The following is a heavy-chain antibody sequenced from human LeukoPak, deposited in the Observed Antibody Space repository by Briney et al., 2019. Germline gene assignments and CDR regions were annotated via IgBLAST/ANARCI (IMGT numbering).Heavy chain of an antibody. CDR2: ISGSGGRI. D-gene: IGHD2-21*02. Sequence: GGSPRLSCAASGFAISTYAMSWVRQAPGKRLEWVSTISGSGGRIYYADSVKGRFTISRDNSKNTLYLQMNSLRAEDTAVYYCSLPGYCGGDCYPDDYWGQGTLVTVSS. J-gene: IGHJ4*02. V-gene: IGHV3-23*01. CDR1: GFAISTYA. CDR3: SLPGYCGGDCYPDDY.